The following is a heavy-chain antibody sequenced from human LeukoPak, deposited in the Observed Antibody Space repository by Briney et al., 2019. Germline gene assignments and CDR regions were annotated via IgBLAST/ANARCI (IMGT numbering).Heavy chain of an antibody. J-gene: IGHJ3*02. Sequence: PSETLSLTCTVSGGSISSYYWSWIRQPPGKGLEWIGYIYYSGSTNYNPSLKSRVTISVDTSKNQFSLKLSSVTAADTAVYYCARDRYYYDSSGRDAFDIWGQGTMVTVSS. V-gene: IGHV4-59*01. CDR1: GGSISSYY. CDR2: IYYSGST. D-gene: IGHD3-22*01. CDR3: ARDRYYYDSSGRDAFDI.